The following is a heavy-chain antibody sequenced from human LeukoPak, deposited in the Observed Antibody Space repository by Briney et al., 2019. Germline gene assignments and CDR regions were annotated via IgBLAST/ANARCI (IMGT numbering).Heavy chain of an antibody. CDR2: INPSGGST. V-gene: IGHV1-46*01. CDR3: AREVVYYYGSGRSYGMDV. Sequence: ASVKVSCKASGYTFTSYYMHWVRQAPGQGLEWMGIINPSGGSTSYAQKFQGRVTMTRDTSTSTVYMELSSLRSEDTAVYYCAREVVYYYGSGRSYGMDVWGEGTTVTVSS. CDR1: GYTFTSYY. D-gene: IGHD3-10*01. J-gene: IGHJ6*04.